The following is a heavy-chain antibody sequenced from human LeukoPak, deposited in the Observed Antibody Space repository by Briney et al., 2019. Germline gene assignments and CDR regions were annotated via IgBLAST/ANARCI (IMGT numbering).Heavy chain of an antibody. CDR3: ARSWSGFGELLSYFDY. V-gene: IGHV3-33*01. D-gene: IGHD3-10*01. CDR1: GFTFSSYG. CDR2: IWYDGSNK. Sequence: GGSLRLSCAASGFTFSSYGMHWVRQAPGKGLEWVAVIWYDGSNKYYADSVKGRFTISRDNSKNMLYLQMNSLRAEDTAVYYCARSWSGFGELLSYFDYWGQGTLVTVSS. J-gene: IGHJ4*02.